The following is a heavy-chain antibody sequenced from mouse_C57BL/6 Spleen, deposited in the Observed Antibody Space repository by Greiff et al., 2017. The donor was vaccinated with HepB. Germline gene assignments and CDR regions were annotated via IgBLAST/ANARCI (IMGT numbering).Heavy chain of an antibody. V-gene: IGHV1-22*01. CDR3: ADDGFHWYFDV. J-gene: IGHJ1*03. Sequence: EVQLQQSGPELVKPGASVKMSCKASGYTFTDYNMHWVKQSHGKSLEWIGYINPNNGGTSYNQKFKGKATLTVNKSSSTAYMERRSLTSEDSAVYYCADDGFHWYFDVWGTGTTVTVS. CDR1: GYTFTDYN. D-gene: IGHD2-3*01. CDR2: INPNNGGT.